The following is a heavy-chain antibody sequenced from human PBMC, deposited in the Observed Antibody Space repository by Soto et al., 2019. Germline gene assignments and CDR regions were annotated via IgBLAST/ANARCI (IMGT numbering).Heavy chain of an antibody. Sequence: SETLSLTCTVSGGSISSGDYYWSWIRQPPGKGLEWIGYIYYSGSTYYNPSLKSRVTISVDTSKNQFSLKLSSVTAADTAVYYCATHGGGLLGTFDYWGQGTLVTVSS. CDR1: GGSISSGDYY. CDR2: IYYSGST. D-gene: IGHD3-10*01. V-gene: IGHV4-30-4*01. CDR3: ATHGGGLLGTFDY. J-gene: IGHJ4*02.